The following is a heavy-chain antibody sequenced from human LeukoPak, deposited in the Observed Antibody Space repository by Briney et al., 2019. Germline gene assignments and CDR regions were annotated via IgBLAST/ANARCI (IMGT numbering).Heavy chain of an antibody. D-gene: IGHD5-24*01. CDR2: ISGSGGST. CDR3: AKDLKMATILDSLDY. V-gene: IGHV3-23*01. Sequence: GSLRLSCAVSGITLSNYGMSWVRQAPGKGLEWVSAISGSGGSTYYADSVKGRFTISRDNSKNTLYLQMNSLRAEDTAVYYCAKDLKMATILDSLDYWGQGTLVTVSS. CDR1: GITLSNYG. J-gene: IGHJ4*02.